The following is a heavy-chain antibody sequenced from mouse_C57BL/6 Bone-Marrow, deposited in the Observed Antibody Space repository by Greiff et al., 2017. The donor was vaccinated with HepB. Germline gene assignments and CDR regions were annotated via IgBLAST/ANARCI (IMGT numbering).Heavy chain of an antibody. D-gene: IGHD1-1*01. CDR3: ARTHYYGSSYVAWFAY. V-gene: IGHV1-42*01. Sequence: VQLKQSGPELVKPGASVKISCKASGYSFTGYYMNWVKQSPEKSLEWIGEINPSTGGTTYNQKFKAKATLTVDKSSSTAYMQLKSLTSEDSAVYYGARTHYYGSSYVAWFAYWGQGTLVTVSA. CDR2: INPSTGGT. J-gene: IGHJ3*01. CDR1: GYSFTGYY.